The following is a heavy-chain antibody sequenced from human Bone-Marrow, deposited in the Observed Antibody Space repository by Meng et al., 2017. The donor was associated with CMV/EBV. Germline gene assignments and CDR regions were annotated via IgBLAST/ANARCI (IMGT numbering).Heavy chain of an antibody. V-gene: IGHV4-34*01. CDR2: VNHSRST. J-gene: IGHJ5*02. Sequence: SETLSLTCAVYGGSFSGYYWNWIRQPPGKGLEWIGEVNHSRSTNYNPSLKRRVTVSVDTSKNQFFLRVSSVTAADTAVYYCARAQRITIFGVIPTSNYNWFDPWGQGTLVTVSS. CDR1: GGSFSGYY. D-gene: IGHD3-3*01. CDR3: ARAQRITIFGVIPTSNYNWFDP.